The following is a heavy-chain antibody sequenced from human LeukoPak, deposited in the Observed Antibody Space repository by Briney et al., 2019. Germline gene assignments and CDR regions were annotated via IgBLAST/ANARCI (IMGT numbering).Heavy chain of an antibody. Sequence: GGSLRLSCAASGFTFSNYAMSWVRQAPGKGLEWVSLISDSGGSTNYADSVKGRITISRDNAKNALYLQMNSLRAEDTAIYYCARVATGNAFDIWGQGTMVTVSS. CDR3: ARVATGNAFDI. V-gene: IGHV3-23*01. J-gene: IGHJ3*02. CDR2: ISDSGGST. D-gene: IGHD1-1*01. CDR1: GFTFSNYA.